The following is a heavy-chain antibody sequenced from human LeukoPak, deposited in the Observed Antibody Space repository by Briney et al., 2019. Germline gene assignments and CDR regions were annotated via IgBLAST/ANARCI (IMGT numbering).Heavy chain of an antibody. D-gene: IGHD1-1*01. J-gene: IGHJ4*02. CDR3: ARSPPGRTNWNYYDY. CDR2: IGPIGVYT. Sequence: PGGSLRLSCAASGFTFSDYAMHWVRQAPGKGLEFVSVIGPIGVYTYYANSVKGRFTISRDNSKSTVSPQMGSLRDEDMAVYYCARSPPGRTNWNYYDYWGRGTLVTVSS. V-gene: IGHV3-64*01. CDR1: GFTFSDYA.